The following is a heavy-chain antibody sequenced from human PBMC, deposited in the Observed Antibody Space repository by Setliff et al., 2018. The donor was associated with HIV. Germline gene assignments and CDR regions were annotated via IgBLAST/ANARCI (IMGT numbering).Heavy chain of an antibody. V-gene: IGHV1-8*01. CDR3: ARAKAVGGVIITGGLDV. D-gene: IGHD3-16*02. Sequence: ASVKVSCKASGHTFTNVDIHWLRRATGQGLEWMGWMNPKSGVSGSALKFHDRVTMTRDTSTLTLYMELSSLTSEDTAVYYCARAKAVGGVIITGGLDVWGQGTTVTVSS. J-gene: IGHJ6*02. CDR1: GHTFTNVD. CDR2: MNPKSGVS.